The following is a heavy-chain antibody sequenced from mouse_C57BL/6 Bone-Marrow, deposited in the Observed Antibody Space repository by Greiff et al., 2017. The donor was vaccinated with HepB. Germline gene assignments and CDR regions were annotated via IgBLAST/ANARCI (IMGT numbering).Heavy chain of an antibody. V-gene: IGHV2-5*01. CDR3: AKTPPDGYSLAWFAD. Sequence: QVQLQQSGPGLVQPSQSLSITCTASGFSLTSYGVHWVRQSPGKGLEWLGVIWRGGSTDYNAAFMSRLSINKDTSKSQVFFKMNSLQADDTAIYYCAKTPPDGYSLAWFADWGQATLVTVSA. CDR2: IWRGGST. J-gene: IGHJ3*01. D-gene: IGHD2-3*01. CDR1: GFSLTSYG.